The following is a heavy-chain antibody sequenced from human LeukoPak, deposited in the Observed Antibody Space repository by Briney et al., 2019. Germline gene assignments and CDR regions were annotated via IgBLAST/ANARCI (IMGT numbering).Heavy chain of an antibody. Sequence: SETLSLTCAVYGGSFSGYYWSWIRQPPGKGLEWIGEINHSGSTNYNPSLKSRVTISVDTSKNQFSLKLSSVTAADTAVYYCARGLRCNYGMDVWGQGTTVTVSS. J-gene: IGHJ6*02. CDR3: ARGLRCNYGMDV. D-gene: IGHD3-16*01. CDR2: INHSGST. V-gene: IGHV4-34*01. CDR1: GGSFSGYY.